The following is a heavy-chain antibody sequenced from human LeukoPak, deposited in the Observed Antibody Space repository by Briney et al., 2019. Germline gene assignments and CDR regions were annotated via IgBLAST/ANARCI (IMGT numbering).Heavy chain of an antibody. D-gene: IGHD3-22*01. CDR3: ARRASSGYYNYFDY. J-gene: IGHJ4*02. CDR1: GGSISSGSYY. CDR2: INHSGST. V-gene: IGHV4-61*10. Sequence: SETLSLTCTVSGGSISSGSYYWSWIRQPAGKGLEWIGEINHSGSTNYNPSLKSRVTISVDTSKNQFSLKLSSVTAADTAVYYCARRASSGYYNYFDYWGQGTLVTVSS.